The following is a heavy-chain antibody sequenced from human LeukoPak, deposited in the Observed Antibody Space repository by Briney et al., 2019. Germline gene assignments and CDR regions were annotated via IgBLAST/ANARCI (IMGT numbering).Heavy chain of an antibody. D-gene: IGHD3-3*01. Sequence: GGSLRLSCVASGFTFSSYGMQWVRQTPGKGLEGVTYIRHDSSDKSYADSVKGRFSISRDNSKNTLYLLMSDLNIEDTAVYHCAKRVAVCPGLGKAIDAWGRGTLVTVSS. J-gene: IGHJ5*02. V-gene: IGHV3-30*02. CDR3: AKRVAVCPGLGKAIDA. CDR2: IRHDSSDK. CDR1: GFTFSSYG.